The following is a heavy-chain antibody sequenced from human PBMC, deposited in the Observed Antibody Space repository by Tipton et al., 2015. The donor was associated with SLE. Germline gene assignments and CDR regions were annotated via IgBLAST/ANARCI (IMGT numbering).Heavy chain of an antibody. J-gene: IGHJ5*02. Sequence: TLSLTCTVYGESLSGHYWGWIRQPPGKGLEWIGDITHSGRIDYNPSLKSRVTLSVDTSKNHFSLRLSSVTAADTAVYYCATQADNWFDPWGQGRLVTVSS. CDR1: GESLSGHY. CDR2: ITHSGRI. V-gene: IGHV4-34*01. CDR3: ATQADNWFDP.